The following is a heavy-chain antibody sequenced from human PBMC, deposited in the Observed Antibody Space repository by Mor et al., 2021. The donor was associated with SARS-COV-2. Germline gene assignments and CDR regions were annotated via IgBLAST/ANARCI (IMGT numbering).Heavy chain of an antibody. D-gene: IGHD5-12*01. CDR2: TI. V-gene: IGHV3-48*01. CDR3: ARGDPLARKVATDF. J-gene: IGHJ4*02. Sequence: TIYYADSLKGRFTISRDSAKNSLYLQMNSLRVEDTAVYYCARGDPLARKVATDFWGQGTLVTVSS.